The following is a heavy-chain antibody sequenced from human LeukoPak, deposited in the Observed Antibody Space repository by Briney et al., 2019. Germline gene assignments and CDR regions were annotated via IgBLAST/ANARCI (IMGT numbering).Heavy chain of an antibody. CDR3: ATETGRYYDSSGPFDY. Sequence: ASVKVSCKVSGYTLTELSMHWVRQAPGKGLEWLGGFDPEDGETIYAQKFQGRVTMTEDTSTDTAYMELSSLRSEDTAVYYCATETGRYYDSSGPFDYWGQGTLVTVSS. J-gene: IGHJ4*02. D-gene: IGHD3-22*01. V-gene: IGHV1-24*01. CDR1: GYTLTELS. CDR2: FDPEDGET.